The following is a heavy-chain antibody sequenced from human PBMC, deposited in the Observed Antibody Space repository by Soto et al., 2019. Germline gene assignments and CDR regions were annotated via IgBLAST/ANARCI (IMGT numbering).Heavy chain of an antibody. J-gene: IGHJ4*02. CDR3: ASYFTVPAAIGY. CDR2: INAGNGNT. V-gene: IGHV1-3*01. CDR1: GYTFTSYA. Sequence: ASVKVSCKASGYTFTSYAMHWVRRAPGQRLEWMGWINAGNGNTKYSQKFQGRVTITRDTSASTAYMELSSLRSEDTAVYYCASYFTVPAAIGYWGQGTQVTVSS. D-gene: IGHD2-2*02.